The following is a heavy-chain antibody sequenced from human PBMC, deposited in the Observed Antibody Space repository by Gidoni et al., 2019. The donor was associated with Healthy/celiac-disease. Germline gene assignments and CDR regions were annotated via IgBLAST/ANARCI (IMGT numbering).Heavy chain of an antibody. J-gene: IGHJ4*02. Sequence: QVQLQQWGAGLLKPSETLSLSCAVYGGSFSGYYWSWIRQPPGKGLEWIGEINHSGSTNYNPSLKSRVTISIDTSKNQFSLKLSSVTAADTAVYYCAREKGYSGYDFRGQGTLVTVSS. CDR3: AREKGYSGYDF. V-gene: IGHV4-34*01. CDR1: GGSFSGYY. D-gene: IGHD5-12*01. CDR2: INHSGST.